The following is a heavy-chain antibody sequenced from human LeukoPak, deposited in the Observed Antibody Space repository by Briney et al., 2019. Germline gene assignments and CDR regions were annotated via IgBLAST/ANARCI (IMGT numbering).Heavy chain of an antibody. Sequence: SETLSLTCTVSSGSISSYNYHCAWIRQPPGKGLEWIGSVFYSGSTYYNPSLKSRVTISVDTSNNQFSLRLTSVTAADTAVYYCATPIGATDWFDPWGQGTLVTVSS. V-gene: IGHV4-39*01. CDR3: ATPIGATDWFDP. CDR2: VFYSGST. CDR1: SGSISSYNYH. J-gene: IGHJ5*02. D-gene: IGHD5-12*01.